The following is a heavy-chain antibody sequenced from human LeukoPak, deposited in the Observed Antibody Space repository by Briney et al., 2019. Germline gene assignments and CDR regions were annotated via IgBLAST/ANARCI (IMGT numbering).Heavy chain of an antibody. J-gene: IGHJ3*02. D-gene: IGHD3-3*01. CDR3: ARVGKRITIFGVVIPNAFDI. Sequence: GGSLRLSCAASGFTFSSYGMHWVRQAPGKGLEWVTFIRYDGSNKYYADSVKGRFTISRDNSKNTLYLQMNSLRAEDTAVYYCARVGKRITIFGVVIPNAFDIWGQGTMVTVSS. CDR2: IRYDGSNK. V-gene: IGHV3-30*02. CDR1: GFTFSSYG.